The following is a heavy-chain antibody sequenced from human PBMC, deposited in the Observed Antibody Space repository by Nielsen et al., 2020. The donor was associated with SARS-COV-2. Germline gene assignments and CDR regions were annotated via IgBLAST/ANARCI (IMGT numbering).Heavy chain of an antibody. CDR1: GFTFNSYS. Sequence: GESLKISCAASGFTFNSYSMNWVRQAPGKGLEWVSSISSSSSYIYYADSVKGRFTISRDNAKNSLYLQMNSLRAEDTAVYYCARYPLPRYSSSWSLDYWGQGTLVTVSS. J-gene: IGHJ4*02. CDR2: ISSSSSYI. CDR3: ARYPLPRYSSSWSLDY. V-gene: IGHV3-21*01. D-gene: IGHD6-13*01.